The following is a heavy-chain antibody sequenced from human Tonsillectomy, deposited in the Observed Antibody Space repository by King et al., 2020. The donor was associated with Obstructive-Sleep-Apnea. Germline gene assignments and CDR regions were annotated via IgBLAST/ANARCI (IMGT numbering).Heavy chain of an antibody. CDR1: GFTFINYW. V-gene: IGHV3-74*01. D-gene: IGHD4-17*01. Sequence: VQLVESGGGLAQPGGSLRLSCAASGFTFINYWMQWVRQAPGKGLVWGSRISSDGSTPNYADSGKGRLTIARDNAKNTLYLQTNSLRAEDTAVYYCAVTTSSPLDYWGQGTLVTVSS. J-gene: IGHJ4*02. CDR3: AVTTSSPLDY. CDR2: ISSDGSTP.